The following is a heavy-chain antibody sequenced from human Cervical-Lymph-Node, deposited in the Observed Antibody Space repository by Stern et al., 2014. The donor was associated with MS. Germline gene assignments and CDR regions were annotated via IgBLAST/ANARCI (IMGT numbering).Heavy chain of an antibody. D-gene: IGHD1-1*01. V-gene: IGHV3-53*01. CDR3: ARDTSSPERSDW. J-gene: IGHJ4*02. CDR2: RTNVGST. CDR1: GFTVSGDY. Sequence: VQLVESGGGVIQPGGSLRLSCKASGFTVSGDYMTWVRQAPGKGLEWVRLRTNVGSTFDADSVKGRFTISRDDSKNTVYLHMTSLRAEDTAMYYCARDTSSPERSDWWGQGTLVTVSS.